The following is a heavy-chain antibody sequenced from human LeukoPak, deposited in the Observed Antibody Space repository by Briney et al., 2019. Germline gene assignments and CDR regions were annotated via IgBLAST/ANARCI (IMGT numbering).Heavy chain of an antibody. J-gene: IGHJ4*02. CDR2: IYHSGNT. CDR3: ARIVQITGTIPH. D-gene: IGHD1-1*01. Sequence: SETLSLTCSVSGFSISGGYYWGWIRQPPGKGLEWLGSIYHSGNTDYNPSLKSRVTISVDTAKNKFFLGLGSVTAADTAVYYCARIVQITGTIPHWGQGTLVTVSS. CDR1: GFSISGGYY. V-gene: IGHV4-38-2*02.